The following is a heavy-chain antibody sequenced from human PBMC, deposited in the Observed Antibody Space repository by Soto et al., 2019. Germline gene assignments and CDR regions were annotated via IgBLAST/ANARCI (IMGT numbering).Heavy chain of an antibody. CDR1: GLTVSANY. V-gene: IGHV3-53*01. CDR3: ARARSSTMIVVNNHWYFDL. Sequence: EVQLVESGGGLIQPGGSLRLSCAASGLTVSANYMNWVLQAPGKGLEWVPLLYSGGTAYYADSVRGRFTISRDNSKNTLYLQMNSLRVEDTAVYFCARARSSTMIVVNNHWYFDLWGRGTLVTVSS. CDR2: LYSGGTA. J-gene: IGHJ2*01. D-gene: IGHD3-22*01.